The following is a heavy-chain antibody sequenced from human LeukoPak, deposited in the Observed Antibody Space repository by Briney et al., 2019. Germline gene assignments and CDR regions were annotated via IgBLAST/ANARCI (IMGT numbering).Heavy chain of an antibody. J-gene: IGHJ4*02. Sequence: PSGTLSLTCTVSGDSINSLDLWSWVRQPPGKGLEWIGEMYLSGTTHSNPSVKSRVTISIDKSKNQFFLNLSSVTAADTAVYYCAGLVGRYSSGLYYYYFNYWGQGTLVTVSS. V-gene: IGHV4-4*02. CDR2: MYLSGTT. CDR1: GDSINSLDL. D-gene: IGHD3-22*01. CDR3: AGLVGRYSSGLYYYYFNY.